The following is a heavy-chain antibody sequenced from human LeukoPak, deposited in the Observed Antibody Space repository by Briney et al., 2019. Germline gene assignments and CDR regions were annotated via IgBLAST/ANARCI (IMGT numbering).Heavy chain of an antibody. V-gene: IGHV3-30*01. CDR3: AREYSGYGKLDY. Sequence: GGSLRLSCAASGFTFSSYAMHWVRQAPGKGLEWVAVISYDGSNKYYADSVKGRFTISRDNSKNTLYLQMNSLRAEDTAVYYCAREYSGYGKLDYWGQGILVTVSS. CDR2: ISYDGSNK. CDR1: GFTFSSYA. J-gene: IGHJ4*02. D-gene: IGHD5-12*01.